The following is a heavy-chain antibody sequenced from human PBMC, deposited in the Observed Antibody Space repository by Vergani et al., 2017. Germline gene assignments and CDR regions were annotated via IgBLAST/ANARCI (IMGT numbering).Heavy chain of an antibody. V-gene: IGHV3-33*01. CDR1: GFTFNQYG. CDR3: ARGLQFLYTRFCP. D-gene: IGHD3-16*01. J-gene: IGHJ5*02. Sequence: QVQLVESGGGVVQPGRSLRLSCAASGFTFNQYGMHWVRQAPGKGLEWVAVTWYDGNNKQYADSVKGRFTISRDNSKSTMYLQMNSLRDEDTGVYYCARGLQFLYTRFCPWGQGTLVTVSS. CDR2: TWYDGNNK.